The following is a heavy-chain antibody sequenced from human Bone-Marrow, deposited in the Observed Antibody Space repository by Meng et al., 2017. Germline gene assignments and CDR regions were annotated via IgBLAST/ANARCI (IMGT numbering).Heavy chain of an antibody. V-gene: IGHV4-4*02. Sequence: VQLLEAGQGLLRPSVTRWRTCAVSGGSISSDHWWSWVRQSPGKGLEWIGEIYHDGSARYNPSLKSRVTISVDRAKNQFSLTLTSVTAADTAVYYCTRNEYYCLGYWGQGTLVTVSS. J-gene: IGHJ4*02. CDR3: TRNEYYCLGY. D-gene: IGHD3-16*01. CDR2: IYHDGSA. CDR1: GGSISSDHW.